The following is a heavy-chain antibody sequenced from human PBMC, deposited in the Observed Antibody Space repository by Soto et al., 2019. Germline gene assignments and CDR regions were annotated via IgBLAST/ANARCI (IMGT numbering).Heavy chain of an antibody. Sequence: QVHLVESGGGVVQPGRSLRLSCVASVFNFKAYGMHWVRQAPGKGLEWVAVISTDGTNQHHADSVKGRFTISRDNFKNTLYLQMNSLRPEDTAVYFCAVGGGDLSLTPFDYWGQGTLVTVSS. CDR2: ISTDGTNQ. V-gene: IGHV3-30-3*01. CDR3: AVGGGDLSLTPFDY. D-gene: IGHD3-16*02. CDR1: VFNFKAYG. J-gene: IGHJ4*02.